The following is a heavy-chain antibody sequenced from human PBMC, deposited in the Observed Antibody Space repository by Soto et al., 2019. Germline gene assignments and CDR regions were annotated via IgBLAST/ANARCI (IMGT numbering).Heavy chain of an antibody. CDR1: GGSISSYY. J-gene: IGHJ5*02. Sequence: SETLSLTCTVSGGSISSYYWSWIRQPPGKGLEWIGYIYYSGSTNYNPSLKSRVTISVDTSKNQFSLKLSSVTAADTAVYYCARLGYYDILTTYNWFDPWGQGTLVTVSS. D-gene: IGHD3-9*01. CDR2: IYYSGST. CDR3: ARLGYYDILTTYNWFDP. V-gene: IGHV4-59*08.